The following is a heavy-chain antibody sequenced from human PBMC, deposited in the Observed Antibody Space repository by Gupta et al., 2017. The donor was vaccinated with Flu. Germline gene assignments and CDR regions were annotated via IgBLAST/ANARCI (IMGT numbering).Heavy chain of an antibody. V-gene: IGHV4-59*01. Sequence: GGSISSYYWSWIRQPPGKGLEWIGYIYDSGSTNYNPSLKSRVTISVDTSKNQFSLKLSSVTAADTAVYYCARVASSVLDYWGQGTLVTVSS. D-gene: IGHD3-10*01. CDR3: ARVASSVLDY. CDR2: IYDSGST. J-gene: IGHJ4*02. CDR1: GGSISSYY.